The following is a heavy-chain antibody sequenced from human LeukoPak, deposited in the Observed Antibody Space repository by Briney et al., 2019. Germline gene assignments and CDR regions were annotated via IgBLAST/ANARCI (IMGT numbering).Heavy chain of an antibody. D-gene: IGHD3-3*01. CDR1: GGTFSSYA. CDR2: IIPIFGTA. V-gene: IGHV1-69*05. J-gene: IGHJ4*02. Sequence: SVKVSCKASGGTFSSYAISWVRQAPGQGLEWMGGIIPIFGTANYAQKFQGRVTITTDGSTSTAYMELSSLRSEDTAVYYCGRGKDFWSGKGLDYWGQGTLVTVSS. CDR3: GRGKDFWSGKGLDY.